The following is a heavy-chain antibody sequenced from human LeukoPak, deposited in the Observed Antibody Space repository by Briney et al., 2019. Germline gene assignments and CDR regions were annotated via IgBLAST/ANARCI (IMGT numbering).Heavy chain of an antibody. CDR3: ATKSGTPPRYMNG. CDR1: GLTFRNYG. J-gene: IGHJ6*03. D-gene: IGHD1-26*01. V-gene: IGHV3-33*01. Sequence: GGSLRLSCAASGLTFRNYGMHWVRQAPGKGLEWVAVIWYDGSNEGYADSVKGRFTISRDNSKNMLYLQMNSLRDEDTAVYYCATKSGTPPRYMNGWGKGTTVSVSS. CDR2: IWYDGSNE.